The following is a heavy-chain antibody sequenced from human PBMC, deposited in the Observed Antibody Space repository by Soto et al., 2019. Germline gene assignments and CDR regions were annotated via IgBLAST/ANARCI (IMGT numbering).Heavy chain of an antibody. Sequence: GGSLRLSCAASRFTFSDYYMTWIRQAPGKGLEWVSYISSSGSSKYYADSVRGRFTISRDNAKNSLYLQMNSLRAEDTAVYYCARPRGYSGYESDYWGQGTLVTVSS. D-gene: IGHD5-12*01. CDR1: RFTFSDYY. J-gene: IGHJ4*02. CDR3: ARPRGYSGYESDY. V-gene: IGHV3-11*01. CDR2: ISSSGSSK.